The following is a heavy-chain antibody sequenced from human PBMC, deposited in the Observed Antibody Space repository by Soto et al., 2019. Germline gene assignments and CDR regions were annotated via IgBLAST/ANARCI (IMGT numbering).Heavy chain of an antibody. Sequence: ASVKVSCKASGYTFTSYAVHWVRQAPGQRLEWMGWINAGNGNTKYSQKFQGRVTITRDTSASTAYMELSSLRSEDTAVYYCARETTLRFFDPWGQGTLVTVSS. D-gene: IGHD3-3*01. CDR3: ARETTLRFFDP. CDR2: INAGNGNT. J-gene: IGHJ5*02. CDR1: GYTFTSYA. V-gene: IGHV1-3*01.